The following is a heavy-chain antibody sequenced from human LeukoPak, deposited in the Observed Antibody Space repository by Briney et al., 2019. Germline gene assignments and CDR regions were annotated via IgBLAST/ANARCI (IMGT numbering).Heavy chain of an antibody. Sequence: SQTLSLTCAVSGGSISSGGYSWSWIRQPPGKGLEWIGYIYHSGSTYYNPSLKSRVTISVDRSKNQLSLKLSSVTAADTAVYYCARTLLWFGESTPYYFDYWGQGTLVTVSS. J-gene: IGHJ4*02. V-gene: IGHV4-30-2*01. D-gene: IGHD3-10*01. CDR2: IYHSGST. CDR3: ARTLLWFGESTPYYFDY. CDR1: GGSISSGGYS.